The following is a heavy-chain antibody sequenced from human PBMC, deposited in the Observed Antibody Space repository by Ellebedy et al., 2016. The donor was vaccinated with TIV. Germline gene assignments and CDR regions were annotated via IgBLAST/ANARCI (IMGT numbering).Heavy chain of an antibody. Sequence: PGGSLRLSCAVSGFTFSRYGFHRVRQAPGEGLAWVAAISHDGKDTFYAASVKGRFTISRDNSMKTVNVEMTSLRPEDTAVYFCATDYIGNSGAYDTWGQGTLVIVSS. CDR3: ATDYIGNSGAYDT. CDR1: GFTFSRYG. J-gene: IGHJ3*01. D-gene: IGHD4-23*01. CDR2: ISHDGKDT. V-gene: IGHV3-30*03.